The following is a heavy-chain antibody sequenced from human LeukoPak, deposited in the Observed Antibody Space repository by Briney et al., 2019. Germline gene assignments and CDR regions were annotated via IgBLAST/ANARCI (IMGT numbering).Heavy chain of an antibody. CDR2: ISSSSSYI. CDR3: ASGYDFWSGPSTIFDY. CDR1: GFTFSNYS. D-gene: IGHD3-3*01. J-gene: IGHJ4*02. Sequence: GGSLRLSCAASGFTFSNYSMNWVRQAPGKGLEWVSSISSSSSYIYYADSLKGRFTISRDNAKNSLYLQMNSLRAEDTAMYYCASGYDFWSGPSTIFDYWGQGTLVTVSS. V-gene: IGHV3-21*01.